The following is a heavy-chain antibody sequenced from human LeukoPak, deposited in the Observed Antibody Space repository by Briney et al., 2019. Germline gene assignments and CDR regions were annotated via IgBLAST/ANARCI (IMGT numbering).Heavy chain of an antibody. Sequence: GGSLRLSCAASGFTFSDYYKSCLRQAPEKGLEWVSYISSSSNYTNYADSVKGRFTISRDNAKNSLYLQMNSLTAEDTAVYYCATPGNHWFYPLGQGTLVTVSS. CDR3: ATPGNHWFYP. CDR2: ISSSSNYT. J-gene: IGHJ5*02. CDR1: GFTFSDYY. V-gene: IGHV3-11*06.